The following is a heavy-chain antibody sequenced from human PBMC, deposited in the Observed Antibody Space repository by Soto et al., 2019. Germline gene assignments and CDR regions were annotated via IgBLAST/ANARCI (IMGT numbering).Heavy chain of an antibody. CDR2: IYYSGST. Sequence: SETLSLTCTVSGGSISSYYWSWIRQPPGKGLEWIGYIYYSGSTNYNPSLKGRVTISVDTSKNQFSLKLSSVTAADTAVYYCARGVAYDFWSGPHMEYYFDYWGQGTLVTVSS. J-gene: IGHJ4*02. CDR1: GGSISSYY. D-gene: IGHD3-3*01. CDR3: ARGVAYDFWSGPHMEYYFDY. V-gene: IGHV4-59*01.